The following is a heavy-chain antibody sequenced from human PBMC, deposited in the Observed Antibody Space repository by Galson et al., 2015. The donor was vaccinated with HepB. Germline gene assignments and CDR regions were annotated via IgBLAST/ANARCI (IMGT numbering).Heavy chain of an antibody. V-gene: IGHV3-21*01. CDR1: GFTFTTYT. CDR3: ARRTRCYYGMDV. D-gene: IGHD3/OR15-3a*01. J-gene: IGHJ6*02. Sequence: SLRLSCAVSGFTFTTYTMTWVRQAPGKGLEWVSSISSGSSYIYYADSVKGRFTISRDNAENSVSLQMSSLRAEDTAVYYCARRTRCYYGMDVWGQGTTVTVSS. CDR2: ISSGSSYI.